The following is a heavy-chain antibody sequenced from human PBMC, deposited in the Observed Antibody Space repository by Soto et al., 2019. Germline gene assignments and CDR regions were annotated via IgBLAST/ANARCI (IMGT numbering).Heavy chain of an antibody. D-gene: IGHD5-12*01. CDR2: IIPILGIA. CDR1: GGTFSSYT. Sequence: GASVTVSCKASGGTFSSYTISWVRQAPGQGLEWMGRIIPILGIANYAQKFQGRVTITADKSTSTAYMELSSLRSEDTAVYYCARDIGYEVGDYYYYYYMDVWGKGTTVTVSS. J-gene: IGHJ6*03. CDR3: ARDIGYEVGDYYYYYYMDV. V-gene: IGHV1-69*04.